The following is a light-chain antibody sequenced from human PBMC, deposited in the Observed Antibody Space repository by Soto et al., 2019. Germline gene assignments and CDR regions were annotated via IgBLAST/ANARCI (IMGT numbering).Light chain of an antibody. CDR1: QTISTL. J-gene: IGKJ1*01. CDR3: QQSSTYPST. CDR2: KAS. Sequence: DIQMTQSPSTLSASVGDRVTITCRASQTISTLLAWYQQRPGKAPHLLIYKASSLESGVPSRFSGSGSGSEFTLTISSLQPDDFATYFCQQSSTYPSTFGQGTKVEVK. V-gene: IGKV1-5*03.